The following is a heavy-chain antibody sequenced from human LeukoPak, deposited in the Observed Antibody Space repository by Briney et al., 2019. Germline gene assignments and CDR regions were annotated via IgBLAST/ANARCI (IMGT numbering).Heavy chain of an antibody. CDR2: ISSSSSYI. Sequence: GGSLRLSCAASGFTFSSYSMNWVRQAPGKGLEWVSSISSSSSYIYYADSVKGRFTISRDNAKNSLYLQMNSLRAEDTAVYYCAKEGYYYDSSGYYNGGYFDYWGQGTLVTVSS. J-gene: IGHJ4*02. CDR3: AKEGYYYDSSGYYNGGYFDY. D-gene: IGHD3-22*01. CDR1: GFTFSSYS. V-gene: IGHV3-21*04.